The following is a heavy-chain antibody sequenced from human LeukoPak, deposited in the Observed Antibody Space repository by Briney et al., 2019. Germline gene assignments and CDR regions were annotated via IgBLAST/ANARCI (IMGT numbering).Heavy chain of an antibody. CDR1: GGSFSGYY. V-gene: IGHV4-34*01. CDR2: INHSGST. Sequence: PSETLSLTCAVYGGSFSGYYWSWIRQPPGKGLEWIGEINHSGSTNYNPSLKSRVTISVDTSKNQFSLKLSSVTAADTAVYYCARRRSSGWYRWFDPWGQGTLVTVSS. J-gene: IGHJ5*02. CDR3: ARRRSSGWYRWFDP. D-gene: IGHD6-19*01.